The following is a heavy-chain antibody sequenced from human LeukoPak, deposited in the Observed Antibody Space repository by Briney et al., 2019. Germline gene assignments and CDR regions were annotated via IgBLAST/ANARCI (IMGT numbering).Heavy chain of an antibody. CDR1: GFTLASYA. J-gene: IGHJ4*02. V-gene: IGHV3-23*01. Sequence: GGSLRLSCAASGFTLASYAMSWVRQAPGKGLEWVSTISGSGSSTYYADYVEGRFTISRDNSKNTLYLQMNSLRAEDTAVYYCAKDPTRFASYLDNWGQGTLVTVSS. CDR2: ISGSGSST. CDR3: AKDPTRFASYLDN. D-gene: IGHD1-1*01.